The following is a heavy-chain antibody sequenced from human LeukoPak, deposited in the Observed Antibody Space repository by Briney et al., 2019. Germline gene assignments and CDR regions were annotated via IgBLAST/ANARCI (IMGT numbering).Heavy chain of an antibody. CDR3: VRLVGSRSCSGGTCYSDY. J-gene: IGHJ4*02. CDR1: GGSISSSSYY. Sequence: SETLSLTCTVSGGSISSSSYYWGWIRQPPGKGLEWIGSIYYSGSTYYNPSLKSRVTISVDTSKNQFSLKLSSVTAADTAVYYCVRLVGSRSCSGGTCYSDYWGQGTLVTVSS. D-gene: IGHD2-15*01. V-gene: IGHV4-39*01. CDR2: IYYSGST.